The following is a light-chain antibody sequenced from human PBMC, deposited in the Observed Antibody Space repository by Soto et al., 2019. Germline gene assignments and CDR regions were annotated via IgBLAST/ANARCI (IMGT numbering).Light chain of an antibody. V-gene: IGKV1-5*03. Sequence: EIQMTQSPSTLSASVGDRVTITCRASQSISSWLAWYQQKPGKAPKLLIYKASSLESGVPSRFSGSGSGTEFTLTISSLQPDDFATYYCQKYNSYFWTFGQGTKVDI. J-gene: IGKJ1*01. CDR1: QSISSW. CDR2: KAS. CDR3: QKYNSYFWT.